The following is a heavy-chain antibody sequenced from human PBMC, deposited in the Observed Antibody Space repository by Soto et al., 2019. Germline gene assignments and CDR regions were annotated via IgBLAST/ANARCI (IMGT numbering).Heavy chain of an antibody. Sequence: QVQLVQSGAEVKKPGASVKVSCKASGYTFTSYGISWVRQAPGQGLEWMGWISAYNGNTNYAQKLQGRVTMTTDTPTSTAYLELRSLRSDDTAVYYCASDLGMRGSDVLRDYWGQGTLVTVSS. V-gene: IGHV1-18*01. CDR3: ASDLGMRGSDVLRDY. CDR2: ISAYNGNT. J-gene: IGHJ4*02. CDR1: GYTFTSYG. D-gene: IGHD3-10*01.